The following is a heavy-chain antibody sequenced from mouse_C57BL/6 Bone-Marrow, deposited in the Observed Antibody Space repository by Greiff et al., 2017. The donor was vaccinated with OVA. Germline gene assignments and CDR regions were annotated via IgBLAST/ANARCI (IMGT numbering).Heavy chain of an antibody. D-gene: IGHD1-1*01. Sequence: EVQLVESGGGLVQPGESLKLSCESNEYEFPSHDMSWVRKTPEKRLELVAAINSDGDSTYYPDTMERRFIISRDNTKRTLYLQMSSLRSEDTTLYYCARRYCGSRWYFDVWGTGTTVTVSS. CDR1: EYEFPSHD. J-gene: IGHJ1*03. CDR3: ARRYCGSRWYFDV. CDR2: INSDGDST. V-gene: IGHV5-2*01.